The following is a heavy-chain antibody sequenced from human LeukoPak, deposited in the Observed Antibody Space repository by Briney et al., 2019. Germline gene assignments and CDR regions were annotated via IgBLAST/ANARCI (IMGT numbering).Heavy chain of an antibody. J-gene: IGHJ4*02. CDR2: IYISGST. CDR1: GDSISSGNYY. D-gene: IGHD3-22*01. V-gene: IGHV4-61*02. Sequence: SETLSLTCTVSGDSISSGNYYWSWIRQPAGKGLEWIGRIYISGSTNYNPSLKSRVTISVDTSKNQFSLKLSSVTAADTAVYYCARGKSHSGYNWGQGTLVTVSS. CDR3: ARGKSHSGYN.